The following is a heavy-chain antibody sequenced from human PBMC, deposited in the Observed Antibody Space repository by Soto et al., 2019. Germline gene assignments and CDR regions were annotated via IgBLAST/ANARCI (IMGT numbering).Heavy chain of an antibody. J-gene: IGHJ6*02. CDR3: ARERTDIVAIDYYYYYGMDV. Sequence: PGESLKISCKGSGYSFTSYWIGWVRQMPGKGLEWMGIIYPGDSDTRYSPSFQGQVTISADKSISTAYLQWSSLKASDTAMYYCARERTDIVAIDYYYYYGMDVWGQGTTVTVSS. CDR1: GYSFTSYW. CDR2: IYPGDSDT. V-gene: IGHV5-51*01. D-gene: IGHD5-12*01.